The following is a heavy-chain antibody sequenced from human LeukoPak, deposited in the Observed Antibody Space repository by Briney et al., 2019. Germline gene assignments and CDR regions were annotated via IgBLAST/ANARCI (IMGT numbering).Heavy chain of an antibody. CDR3: ARDLTTTVIDASDI. Sequence: GGSLRLSCGASGFTSKNFGMNWVRQAPGKGLEWISYISSTGRAKYYVDSVKGRFNISRDNGKNLLSLQMNSLRVEDTAVYYCARDLTTTVIDASDIWGQGTVVTVSS. J-gene: IGHJ3*02. CDR2: ISSTGRAK. V-gene: IGHV3-48*01. CDR1: GFTSKNFG. D-gene: IGHD4-11*01.